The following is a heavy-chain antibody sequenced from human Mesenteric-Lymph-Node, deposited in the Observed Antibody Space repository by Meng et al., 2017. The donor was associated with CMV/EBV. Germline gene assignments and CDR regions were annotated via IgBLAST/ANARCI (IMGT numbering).Heavy chain of an antibody. J-gene: IGHJ5*02. V-gene: IGHV4-39*01. CDR2: VHYTGST. D-gene: IGHD6-19*01. CDR3: ARPFPSWQSPRLDPFGA. Sequence: RQVRESGPGQVKPSEPLSLPCPASGDSISSFYYWGWIRQPPGRGLEWIGSVHYTGSTYYSPSLKSRVTVSVDTSKNQFSLRLTSVTAADTAVYYCARPFPSWQSPRLDPFGAWGQGTLVTVSS. CDR1: GDSISSFYY.